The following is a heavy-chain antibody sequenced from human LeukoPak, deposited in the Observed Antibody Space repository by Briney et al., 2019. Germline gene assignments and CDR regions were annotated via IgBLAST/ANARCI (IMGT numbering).Heavy chain of an antibody. Sequence: PGGSLRLSCAASGFTFSSCGMSGVRDAPGKGLEGVSDISDSGDSPYSEDNVKRRFTISRDNSKNPLYLQMNSLRVEDTAVYYCAKSLSTVTTHCFDYWGQGTLVTVSS. CDR3: AKSLSTVTTHCFDY. V-gene: IGHV3-23*01. J-gene: IGHJ4*02. CDR2: ISDSGDSP. CDR1: GFTFSSCG. D-gene: IGHD4-17*01.